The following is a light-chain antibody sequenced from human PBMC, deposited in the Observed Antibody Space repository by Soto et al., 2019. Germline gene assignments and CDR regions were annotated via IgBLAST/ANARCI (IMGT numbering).Light chain of an antibody. CDR1: HSVSSN. CDR3: QQHNNWPPWT. Sequence: EIVMTQSPATLSVSPGERATLSCRASHSVSSNLAWYQQKPGQAPRLLMYGASTRATGIPNRFSGSGSGTEFTHTVSSLQSEDFAVYYYQQHNNWPPWTFGQGTKVEIK. CDR2: GAS. J-gene: IGKJ1*01. V-gene: IGKV3-15*01.